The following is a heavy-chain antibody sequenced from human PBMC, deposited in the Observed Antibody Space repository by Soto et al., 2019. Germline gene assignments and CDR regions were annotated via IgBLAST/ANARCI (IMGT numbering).Heavy chain of an antibody. V-gene: IGHV4-31*03. CDR1: GGSVSSDDYS. CDR3: ARAMANYFDY. J-gene: IGHJ4*02. Sequence: QVQLQESGPGLVKPSQTLSVTCTVSGGSVSSDDYSWSWIRQHPGKGLEGIGYIRDSGSTYYNPSLXXRVTISVDTSKNRFSLRLRSVTAADTAVYYCARAMANYFDYWGQGTLVTASS. D-gene: IGHD2-8*01. CDR2: IRDSGST.